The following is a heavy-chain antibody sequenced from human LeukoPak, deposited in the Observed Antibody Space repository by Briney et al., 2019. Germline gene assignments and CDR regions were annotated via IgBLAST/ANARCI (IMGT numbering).Heavy chain of an antibody. D-gene: IGHD5-24*01. CDR3: ARSPQDGFPFDY. CDR2: IYHSGST. V-gene: IGHV4-30-2*01. Sequence: SSQTLSLTCTVSGGSISSGGYYWSWIRQPPGKGLEWIGYIYHSGSTYYNPSLKSRVTISVDRSKNQFSLKLSSVTAADTAVYYCARSPQDGFPFDYWGQGTLVTVSS. J-gene: IGHJ4*02. CDR1: GGSISSGGYY.